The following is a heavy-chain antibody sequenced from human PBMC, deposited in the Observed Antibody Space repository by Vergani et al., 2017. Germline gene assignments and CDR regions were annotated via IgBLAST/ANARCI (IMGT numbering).Heavy chain of an antibody. J-gene: IGHJ3*02. CDR1: GGSISSSSYY. Sequence: QLQLQESGPGLVKPSETLSLTCTVSGGSISSSSYYWGWIRQPPGKGLEWIGSIYYSGSTYYNPSLKSRVTIYVDTSKNQFSLKLSSVTAADTAVYYCARGADKDGYNKLAAFDIWGQGTMVTVSS. V-gene: IGHV4-39*01. CDR2: IYYSGST. D-gene: IGHD5-24*01. CDR3: ARGADKDGYNKLAAFDI.